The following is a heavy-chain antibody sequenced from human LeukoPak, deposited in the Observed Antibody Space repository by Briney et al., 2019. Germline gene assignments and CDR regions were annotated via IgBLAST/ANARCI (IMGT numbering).Heavy chain of an antibody. D-gene: IGHD6-19*01. J-gene: IGHJ4*02. CDR3: AGRSRSGWYYDY. V-gene: IGHV4-59*01. Sequence: SETLSLTCTVSGDSISGYYWSWTRQPPGKGLEWIGYIYYSGSTNYNPSLKSRVTISVDTSKNQFSLKLSTVTAADTAVYFCAGRSRSGWYYDYWGQGTLVTVSS. CDR1: GDSISGYY. CDR2: IYYSGST.